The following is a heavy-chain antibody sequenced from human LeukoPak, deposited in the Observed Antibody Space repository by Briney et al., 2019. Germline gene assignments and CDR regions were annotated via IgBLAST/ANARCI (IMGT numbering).Heavy chain of an antibody. J-gene: IGHJ4*02. D-gene: IGHD7-27*01. CDR1: GFTFSSYT. CDR2: ITTGGPNT. V-gene: IGHV3-23*01. CDR3: AKDGGLWVSAHWGDS. Sequence: PGGSLRLSCTASGFTFSSYTMRWVRQAPGKGLKWVSPITTGGPNTYYADSVKGRFTVSRDDSKNTLYLQVNSLRAEDTAVYYCAKDGGLWVSAHWGDSWGRGTLVTVSS.